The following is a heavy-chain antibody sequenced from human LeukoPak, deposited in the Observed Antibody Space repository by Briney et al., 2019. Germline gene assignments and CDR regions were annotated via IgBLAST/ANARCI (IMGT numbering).Heavy chain of an antibody. V-gene: IGHV3-7*01. J-gene: IGHJ4*02. CDR1: GFTFSSYW. CDR3: ARDLYDFWSGYSVSDY. Sequence: GGSLRLSCAASGFTFSSYWMSWVRQAPGKGLEWVANIKQDGSEKYYVDSVKGRFTISRDNAKNSLYPQMNSLRAEDTAVYYCARDLYDFWSGYSVSDYWGQGTLVTVSS. CDR2: IKQDGSEK. D-gene: IGHD3-3*01.